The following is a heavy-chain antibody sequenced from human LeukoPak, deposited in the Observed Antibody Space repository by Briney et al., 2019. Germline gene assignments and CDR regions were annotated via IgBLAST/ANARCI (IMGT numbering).Heavy chain of an antibody. J-gene: IGHJ4*02. Sequence: GGSLRLSCAASGFTVSSNYMSWVRQAPGKGLEWVSVIYSGGSTYYAGSVKGRFTISRDNSKNPLYLQMNSLRAGDTAVYYCARVASGSYYYPFDYWGQGTLVTVSS. CDR3: ARVASGSYYYPFDY. CDR1: GFTVSSNY. CDR2: IYSGGST. V-gene: IGHV3-53*01. D-gene: IGHD1-26*01.